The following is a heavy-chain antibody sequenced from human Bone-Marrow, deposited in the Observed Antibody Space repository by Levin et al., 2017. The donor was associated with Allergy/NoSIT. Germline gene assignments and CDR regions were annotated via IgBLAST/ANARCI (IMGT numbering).Heavy chain of an antibody. D-gene: IGHD2-2*03. V-gene: IGHV4-39*07. J-gene: IGHJ4*02. Sequence: SQTLSLTCTVSGDYISSTNYYWGWIRQPPGKGLEWIGGLSYSGSTYYNPSLKSRVTISLDTAKNQFSLKLNSVTAADTAVYYCARDGFKSSQVYWGQGTLVTVSS. CDR3: ARDGFKSSQVY. CDR2: LSYSGST. CDR1: GDYISSTNYY.